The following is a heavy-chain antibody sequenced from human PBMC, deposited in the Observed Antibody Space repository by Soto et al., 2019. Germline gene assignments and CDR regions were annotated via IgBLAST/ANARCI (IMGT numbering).Heavy chain of an antibody. CDR1: GYTLTELS. Sequence: SVKGSCKVSGYTLTELSMHWGRQAPVKGLEWMGGFDPEDGETIYAQKFQGRVTMTEDTSTDTAYMELSSLRSEDTAVYYCATGGPYGSGSYYKVGYYYYGMDVWGQGTTVTVSS. V-gene: IGHV1-24*01. J-gene: IGHJ6*02. CDR2: FDPEDGET. CDR3: ATGGPYGSGSYYKVGYYYYGMDV. D-gene: IGHD3-10*01.